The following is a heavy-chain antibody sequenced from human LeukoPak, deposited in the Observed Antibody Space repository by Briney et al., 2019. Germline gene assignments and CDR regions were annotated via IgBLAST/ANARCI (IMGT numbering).Heavy chain of an antibody. Sequence: SETLSLTCTVSGVSISSASYYWSWIRQPAGKGLERIGRIYISGSTNYKSSLKSRVTISLDTSKNQFSLKLSSVTAADTAVYYCAREREGPYGYLDYWGQGTLVIVSS. CDR1: GVSISSASYY. J-gene: IGHJ4*02. CDR3: AREREGPYGYLDY. V-gene: IGHV4-61*02. D-gene: IGHD4-17*01. CDR2: IYISGST.